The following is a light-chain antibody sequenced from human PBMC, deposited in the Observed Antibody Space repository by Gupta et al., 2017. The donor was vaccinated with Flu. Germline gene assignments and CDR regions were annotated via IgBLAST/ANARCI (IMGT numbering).Light chain of an antibody. CDR1: SSNIGRNT. CDR2: SNY. J-gene: IGLJ3*02. CDR3: AAWDDSLNVL. Sequence: QPVLTQPPSASGTPGQRVTIPCSGGSSNIGRNTVNWYQQLPGTAPKLLIYSNYLRPSGVPDRFSGSKSGTSASLAISGIQSEDEADYYCAAWDDSLNVLFGGGTKLTVL. V-gene: IGLV1-44*01.